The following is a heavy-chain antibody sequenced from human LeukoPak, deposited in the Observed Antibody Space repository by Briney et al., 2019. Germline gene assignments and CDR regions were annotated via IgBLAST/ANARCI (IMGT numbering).Heavy chain of an antibody. Sequence: GASVKVSCKASGGTFSSYAISWVRQAPGQGLEWMGGIIPIFGTANYAQKFQGRVTITVDESTSTAYMELSSLRSEDTAVYYCARTLGIYNWFDPWGQGTLVTVSS. D-gene: IGHD7-27*01. CDR2: IIPIFGTA. J-gene: IGHJ5*02. CDR3: ARTLGIYNWFDP. CDR1: GGTFSSYA. V-gene: IGHV1-69*13.